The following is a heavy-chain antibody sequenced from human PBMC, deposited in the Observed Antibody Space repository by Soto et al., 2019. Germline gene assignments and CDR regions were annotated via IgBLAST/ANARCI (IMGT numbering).Heavy chain of an antibody. CDR2: IGSGGDT. J-gene: IGHJ6*02. V-gene: IGHV3-13*01. D-gene: IGHD3-9*01. Sequence: EVQLVESGGGLVQPGGSLRLSCAASGFTLSSYDIHWVRQATGEGLAWVSGIGSGGDTHYADSVKGRFIISREDGKNSLYLQMNNLRVGDSAVYYCTRKTPPTGMEVWGQGATGTVS. CDR3: TRKTPPTGMEV. CDR1: GFTLSSYD.